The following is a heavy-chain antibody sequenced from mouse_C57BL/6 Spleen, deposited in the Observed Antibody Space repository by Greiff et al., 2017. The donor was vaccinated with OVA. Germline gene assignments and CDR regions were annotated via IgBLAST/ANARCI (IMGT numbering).Heavy chain of an antibody. CDR1: GYTFTSYW. CDR2: INPSNGGT. CDR3: ARSRDYYYGVDY. J-gene: IGHJ2*01. Sequence: QVQLKQSGTELVKPGASVKLSCKASGYTFTSYWMHWVKQRPGQGLEWIGNINPSNGGTNYNEKFKSKATLTVDKSSSTAYMQLSSLTSEDSAVYYCARSRDYYYGVDYWGQGTTLTVSS. V-gene: IGHV1-53*01. D-gene: IGHD1-1*01.